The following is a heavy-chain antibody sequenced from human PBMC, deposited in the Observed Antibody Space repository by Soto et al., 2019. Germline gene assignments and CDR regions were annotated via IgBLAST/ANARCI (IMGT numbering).Heavy chain of an antibody. CDR3: ARGNHRWLQLWYFDL. Sequence: QVQLVQSGAEVKKPGSSVTVSCKASGGTFSIYTISWVRQAPGQGLEWMGGIIPIFGTANYAQKFQGRVTITADESTSTAYMVLSSLRSEDTAVYYCARGNHRWLQLWYFDLWGRGTLVTVST. V-gene: IGHV1-69*12. CDR2: IIPIFGTA. J-gene: IGHJ2*01. D-gene: IGHD5-12*01. CDR1: GGTFSIYT.